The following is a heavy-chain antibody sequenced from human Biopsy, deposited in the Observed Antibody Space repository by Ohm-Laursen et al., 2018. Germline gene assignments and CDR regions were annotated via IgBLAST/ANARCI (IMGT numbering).Heavy chain of an antibody. Sequence: SKTLSLTCTVSGGSISSSTTYYWAWLRQPPGKGLEWIRSIYNTETTFYNPSLKSRVTISVDTSTNQFSLKVSSVTAADTALYFCARHPTGFWFDPWGHGTLVTVSS. CDR1: GGSISSSTTYY. J-gene: IGHJ5*02. V-gene: IGHV4-39*01. CDR2: IYNTETT. CDR3: ARHPTGFWFDP.